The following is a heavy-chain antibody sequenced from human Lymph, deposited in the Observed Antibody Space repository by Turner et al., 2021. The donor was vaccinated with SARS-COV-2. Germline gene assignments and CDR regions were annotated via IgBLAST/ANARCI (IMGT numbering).Heavy chain of an antibody. CDR2: IKQDGSEK. Sequence: EVQLVESGGGLVQPGGSLRLSCAASGFTFSSYWMSWVRQDPGKGLEWVANIKQDGSEKYYVDSVKGRFTISRDNAKNSLYLQMNSLRADDTAVYFCARVGVRFEWSDGYHYYYAMDVWGQGTTVTVSS. J-gene: IGHJ6*02. V-gene: IGHV3-7*03. CDR1: GFTFSSYW. CDR3: ARVGVRFEWSDGYHYYYAMDV. D-gene: IGHD3-3*01.